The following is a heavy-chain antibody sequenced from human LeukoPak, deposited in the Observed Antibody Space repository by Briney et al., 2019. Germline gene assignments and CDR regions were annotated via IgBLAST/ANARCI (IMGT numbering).Heavy chain of an antibody. J-gene: IGHJ6*02. V-gene: IGHV1-2*06. D-gene: IGHD6-6*01. Sequence: ASVKVYCKASGYTFTGYYIHWVRQAPGQGLEWMGRINPNSGGTNYAQKFQGRVTMTRDTSISTAYMELSRLRSDDTAVYYCARDRIAARPNAFNYGMDVWGQGTTVTVSS. CDR3: ARDRIAARPNAFNYGMDV. CDR2: INPNSGGT. CDR1: GYTFTGYY.